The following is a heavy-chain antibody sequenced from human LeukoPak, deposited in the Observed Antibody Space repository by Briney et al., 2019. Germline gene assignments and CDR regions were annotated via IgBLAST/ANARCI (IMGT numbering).Heavy chain of an antibody. CDR2: ISYDGTNQ. D-gene: IGHD3-16*01. CDR1: GFIFSSYA. J-gene: IGHJ4*02. V-gene: IGHV3-30-3*01. CDR3: VRDSRLSRWRGISAY. Sequence: GGSLRLSCAACGFIFSSYAFHGVRQAREKGVEWVAVISYDGTNQYYADSEKGRFTISRDNTKNTLYLQMNSQREEDTAVYYCVRDSRLSRWRGISAYWGQGTLVTVSS.